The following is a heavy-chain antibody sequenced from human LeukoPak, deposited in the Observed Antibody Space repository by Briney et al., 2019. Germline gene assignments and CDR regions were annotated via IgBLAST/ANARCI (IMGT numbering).Heavy chain of an antibody. CDR3: AKWGDYDVLTGYYVPDY. Sequence: GGSLRFSCAASGFTFSNYAMSWVRQAPGKGLEWVSAILGSGGSTYYADSVKGRFTVSRDNSKSTLYLQMNSLRAEDTALYYCAKWGDYDVLTGYYVPDYWGQGTLVTVSS. CDR1: GFTFSNYA. D-gene: IGHD3-9*01. J-gene: IGHJ4*02. CDR2: ILGSGGST. V-gene: IGHV3-23*01.